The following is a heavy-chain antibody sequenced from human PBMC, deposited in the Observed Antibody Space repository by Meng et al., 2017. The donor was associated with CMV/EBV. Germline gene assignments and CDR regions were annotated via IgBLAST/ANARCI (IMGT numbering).Heavy chain of an antibody. D-gene: IGHD2-15*01. CDR2: ISSSSSYI. CDR1: GFTFSSYS. J-gene: IGHJ5*02. V-gene: IGHV3-21*01. CDR3: ARDDSVVVVAAPFDP. Sequence: GESLKISCAASGFTFSSYSMNWVRQAPGKGLEWVSSISSSSSYIYYADSVKSRFTISRDNAKNSLYLQMNSLRAEDTAVYYCARDDSVVVVAAPFDPWGQGTLVTVSS.